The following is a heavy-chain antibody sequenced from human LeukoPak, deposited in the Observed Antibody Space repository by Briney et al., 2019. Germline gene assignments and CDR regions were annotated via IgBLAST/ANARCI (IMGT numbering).Heavy chain of an antibody. CDR3: ARDGGSPRSAYFDY. J-gene: IGHJ4*02. CDR2: IKSKTDGGTT. V-gene: IGHV3-15*01. Sequence: GGSLRLSCAVSGFTFSNAWMSWVRQAPGRGLEWVGRIKSKTDGGTTDYAAPVKGRFPISRDDSKNTLYLQMNSLRAEDTAVYYCARDGGSPRSAYFDYWGQGTLVTVSS. D-gene: IGHD3-16*01. CDR1: GFTFSNAW.